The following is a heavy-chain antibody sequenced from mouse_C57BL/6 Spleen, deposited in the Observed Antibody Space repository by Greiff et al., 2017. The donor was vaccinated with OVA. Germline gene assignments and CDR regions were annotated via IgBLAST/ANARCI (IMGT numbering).Heavy chain of an antibody. J-gene: IGHJ4*01. Sequence: EVKLVESGEGLVKPGGSLKLSCAASGFTFSSYAMSWVRQTPEKRLEWVAYISSGGDYIYYADTVKGRFTISRDNARNTLYLQMSSLKSEDTAMYYCTRVANYYAMDYWGQGTSVTVSS. CDR1: GFTFSSYA. CDR2: ISSGGDYI. V-gene: IGHV5-9-1*02. CDR3: TRVANYYAMDY.